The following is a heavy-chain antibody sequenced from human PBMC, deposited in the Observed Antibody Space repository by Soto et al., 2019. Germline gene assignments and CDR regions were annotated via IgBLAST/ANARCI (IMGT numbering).Heavy chain of an antibody. J-gene: IGHJ5*02. CDR2: ISAYNGNT. Sequence: QVQLVQSGAEVKKPGASVKVSCKASGYTFTSYGISWVRQAPGQGLEWMGWISAYNGNTNYGQKIQGRVTMTTDTTTSTAYLERRRLRCDDTAVYYCARDGGVEARFDPWGQGTLVTGSS. CDR1: GYTFTSYG. D-gene: IGHD2-8*02. CDR3: ARDGGVEARFDP. V-gene: IGHV1-18*01.